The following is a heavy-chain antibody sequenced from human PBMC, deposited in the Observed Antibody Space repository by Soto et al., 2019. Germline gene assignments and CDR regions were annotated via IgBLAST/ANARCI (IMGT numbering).Heavy chain of an antibody. V-gene: IGHV1-2*02. CDR1: GYTFTGYY. J-gene: IGHJ4*02. CDR2: INPNSGGT. Sequence: ASVKVSCKASGYTFTGYYIHWVRQAPGQGLESMGWINPNSGGTNYAQKFQGRVTMTRGTSISTAYMELSRLRSDDTAVYYCARESDDSGYWGQGTLVTVSS. CDR3: ARESDDSGY. D-gene: IGHD3-22*01.